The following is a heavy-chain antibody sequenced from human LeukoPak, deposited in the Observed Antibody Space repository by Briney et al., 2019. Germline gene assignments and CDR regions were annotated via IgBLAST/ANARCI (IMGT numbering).Heavy chain of an antibody. CDR1: GFTFSSYG. CDR3: AKDDIVVVPAAYYYYYYYGMDV. Sequence: PGRSLRLSCAASGFTFSSYGMHWVRQAPDKGLEWVAVISYDGSNKYYADSVKGRFTISRDNSKNTLYLQMNSLRAEDTAVYYCAKDDIVVVPAAYYYYYYYGMDVWGKGTTVTVSS. CDR2: ISYDGSNK. D-gene: IGHD2-2*01. J-gene: IGHJ6*04. V-gene: IGHV3-30*18.